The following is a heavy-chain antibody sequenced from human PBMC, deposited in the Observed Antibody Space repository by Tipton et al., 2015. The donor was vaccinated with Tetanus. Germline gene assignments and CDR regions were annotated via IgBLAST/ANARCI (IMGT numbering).Heavy chain of an antibody. Sequence: SLRLSCAASGFTFSSYGMHWVRQAPGKGLEWVAVIWYDGSNKYYTDSVKGRFTISRDNSKNTLYLQMNSLRAEDTAVYYCARDLYYDFWSGLGYWGQGTLVTVSS. J-gene: IGHJ4*02. CDR3: ARDLYYDFWSGLGY. D-gene: IGHD3-3*01. CDR1: GFTFSSYG. V-gene: IGHV3-33*01. CDR2: IWYDGSNK.